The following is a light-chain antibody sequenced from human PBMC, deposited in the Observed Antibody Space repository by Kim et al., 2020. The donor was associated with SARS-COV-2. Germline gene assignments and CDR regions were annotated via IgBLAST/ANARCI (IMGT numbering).Light chain of an antibody. CDR2: GNS. CDR1: RSNIGAGYA. Sequence: QRVTVSCTGSRSNIGAGYAVHWYQQVTGTAPKLLFYGNSNRPSGVPDRFSGSKSGTSASLAITGLQAEDEADYFCQSYDSSLSGWVFGGGTQRTVL. V-gene: IGLV1-40*01. J-gene: IGLJ3*02. CDR3: QSYDSSLSGWV.